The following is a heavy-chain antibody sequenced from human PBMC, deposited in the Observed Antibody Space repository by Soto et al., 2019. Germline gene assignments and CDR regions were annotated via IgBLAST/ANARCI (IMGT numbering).Heavy chain of an antibody. Sequence: SETLSLTCTVSGGSISSSSYYWGWIRRPPGKGLEWIGSIYYSGSTYYNPSLKSRVTISVDTSKNQFSLKLSSVTAADTAVYYCARHAISYYYDSSGFDYWGQGTLVTVSS. V-gene: IGHV4-39*01. CDR2: IYYSGST. D-gene: IGHD3-22*01. CDR1: GGSISSSSYY. J-gene: IGHJ4*02. CDR3: ARHAISYYYDSSGFDY.